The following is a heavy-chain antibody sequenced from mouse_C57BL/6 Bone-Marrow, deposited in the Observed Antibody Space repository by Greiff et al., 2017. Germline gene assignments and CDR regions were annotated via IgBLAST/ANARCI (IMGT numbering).Heavy chain of an antibody. CDR3: ARLDYYGSSYRFAY. Sequence: EVMLVESGGDLVKPGGSLKLSCAASGFTFSSYGMSWVRQTPDKRLEWVATISSGGSYTYYPDSVKGRFTISRDNAKNTLYLQMSSLKSEDTAMYYCARLDYYGSSYRFAYWGQGTLVTVSA. CDR1: GFTFSSYG. D-gene: IGHD1-1*01. CDR2: ISSGGSYT. V-gene: IGHV5-6*01. J-gene: IGHJ3*01.